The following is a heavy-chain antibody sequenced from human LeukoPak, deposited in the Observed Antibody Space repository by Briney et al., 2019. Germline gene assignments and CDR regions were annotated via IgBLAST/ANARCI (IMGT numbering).Heavy chain of an antibody. CDR3: ARVPPPVFDYYDSSGYYSPDDY. D-gene: IGHD3-22*01. CDR1: GYSISSGYY. CDR2: ISSSSSYI. V-gene: IGHV3-11*06. Sequence: LSLTCTVSGYSISSGYYWGWIRQPPGKGLEWVSSISSSSSYIYYADSVKGRFTISRDNSKNTLYLQMNSLRAEDTAVYYCARVPPPVFDYYDSSGYYSPDDYWGQGTLVTVSS. J-gene: IGHJ4*02.